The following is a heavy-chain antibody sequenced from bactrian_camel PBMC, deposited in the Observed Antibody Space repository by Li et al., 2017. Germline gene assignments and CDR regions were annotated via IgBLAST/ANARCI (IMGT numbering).Heavy chain of an antibody. CDR1: GWPYTAAC. V-gene: IGHV3S1*01. J-gene: IGHJ4*01. CDR3: AAGYTVESMSSSTGYCPPTM. Sequence: HVQLVESGGGSVQTGGSLKLSCVVSGWPYTAACLGWFRQAPGKEREKVASIYYGEGSTYYSESVKGRFTISQDNDKNTLYLHMNGLKPEDSGMYYCAAGYTVESMSSSTGYCPPTMRGQGTQVTVS. CDR2: IYYGEGST. D-gene: IGHD4*01.